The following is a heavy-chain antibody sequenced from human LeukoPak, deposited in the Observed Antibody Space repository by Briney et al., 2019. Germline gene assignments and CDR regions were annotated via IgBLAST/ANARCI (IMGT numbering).Heavy chain of an antibody. CDR2: INPNSGGT. D-gene: IGHD5-24*01. V-gene: IGHV1-2*02. Sequence: ASVKVSCKASGYTFTGYYMHWVRQAPGQGLEWMGWINPNSGGTNYAQKFQGRVTMTRDTSISTAYMELSRLRSDDTAVYYCARDYRRLGNGYNYDGHGYWGQGTLVTVSS. CDR1: GYTFTGYY. CDR3: ARDYRRLGNGYNYDGHGY. J-gene: IGHJ4*02.